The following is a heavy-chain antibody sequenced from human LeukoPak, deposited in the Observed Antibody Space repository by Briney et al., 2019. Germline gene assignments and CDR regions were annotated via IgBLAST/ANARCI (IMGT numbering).Heavy chain of an antibody. Sequence: GGSLRLSCAASGFTFSDYYMSWIRQAPGKGLEWVSYISSSGSTIYYADSVKGRFTISRDNAKNSLYLQMNSLRAEDTAVYYCARDSMDLGNSDAFDIWGQGTMVTVSS. J-gene: IGHJ3*02. CDR2: ISSSGSTI. D-gene: IGHD3-10*01. V-gene: IGHV3-11*04. CDR3: ARDSMDLGNSDAFDI. CDR1: GFTFSDYY.